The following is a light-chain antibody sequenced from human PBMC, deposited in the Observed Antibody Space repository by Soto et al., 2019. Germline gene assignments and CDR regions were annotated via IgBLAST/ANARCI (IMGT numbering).Light chain of an antibody. CDR2: SAS. CDR3: QKYNRVPFS. V-gene: IGKV1-27*01. J-gene: IGKJ3*01. Sequence: DIQMTQSPSYLSASVGDRVSISCRASQPISIYLAWYQQKPGMVPQLLIYSASTLQSGVPSRFSASGSGTNFMLTISSLQPGDVATYFCQKYNRVPFSFGPGTKVDLK. CDR1: QPISIY.